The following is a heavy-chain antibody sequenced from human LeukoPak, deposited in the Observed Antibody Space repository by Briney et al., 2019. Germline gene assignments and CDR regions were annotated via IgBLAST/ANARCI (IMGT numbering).Heavy chain of an antibody. CDR3: ARLRGAMTTVTSDFDH. CDR1: GGFISSYY. J-gene: IGHJ4*02. D-gene: IGHD4-17*01. V-gene: IGHV4-59*08. Sequence: SETLSLTCTVSGGFISSYYWTWIRQTPGKGLEWIGFINYSGSTNYNPSLKSRVTLSLDTSKNQFSLKLSSVTAADTAVYYCARLRGAMTTVTSDFDHWGQGTLVTVSS. CDR2: INYSGST.